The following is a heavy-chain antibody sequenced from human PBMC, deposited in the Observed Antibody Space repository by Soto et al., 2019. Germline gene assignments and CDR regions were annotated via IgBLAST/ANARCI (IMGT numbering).Heavy chain of an antibody. D-gene: IGHD3-9*01. V-gene: IGHV4-59*08. J-gene: IGHJ4*02. CDR2: IYYSGST. CDR1: GGSISSYY. Sequence: SETLSLTCTVSGGSISSYYWSWIRQPPGKGLEWIGYIYYSGSTNYNPSLKSRVTISVDTSKNQFSLKLSSVTAADTAVYYCARQKTYDILTGYFQVFDYWGQGTLVTVSS. CDR3: ARQKTYDILTGYFQVFDY.